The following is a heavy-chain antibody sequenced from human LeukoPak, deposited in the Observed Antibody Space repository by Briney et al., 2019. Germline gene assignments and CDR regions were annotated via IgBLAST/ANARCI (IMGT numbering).Heavy chain of an antibody. CDR1: AFAFSGYA. D-gene: IGHD3-3*01. CDR3: ARGMILEWLLLRAPVDS. J-gene: IGHJ4*02. Sequence: GGSLRLSCAASAFAFSGYAMHWVRQAPGKGLEWVAVISYDGSIKYYADSVKGRFTISRDNSKNTLFLQINSLRAEDTAVYYCARGMILEWLLLRAPVDSWGQGTLVTASS. CDR2: ISYDGSIK. V-gene: IGHV3-30*08.